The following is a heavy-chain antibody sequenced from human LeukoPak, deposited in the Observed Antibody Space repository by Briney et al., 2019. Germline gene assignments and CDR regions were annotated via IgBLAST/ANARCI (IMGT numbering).Heavy chain of an antibody. CDR2: MNPDGGST. J-gene: IGHJ6*02. CDR1: GYTFTSCD. CDR3: ARVLGRPSLYYGMDV. D-gene: IGHD3-16*01. V-gene: IGHV1-8*01. Sequence: ASVKVSCKASGYTFTSCDIHWVRQATGQGLEWMGWMNPDGGSTGYAQKFQGRVTMTRDTSIGTAYMELSSLRSGDTAVYYCARVLGRPSLYYGMDVWGQGTTVTVSS.